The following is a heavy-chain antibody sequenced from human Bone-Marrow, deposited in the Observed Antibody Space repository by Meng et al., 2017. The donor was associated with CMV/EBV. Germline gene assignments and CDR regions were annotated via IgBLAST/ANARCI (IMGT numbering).Heavy chain of an antibody. D-gene: IGHD2-15*01. CDR3: AKDGGGGGSIFFDY. V-gene: IGHV3-30*02. Sequence: GGSLRLSCAASAFTFNTYAMHWVRQAPGKGLEWVRQAPGKGLEWVAFIRYDGTNKYYADSVKGRFTISRDNSKNTLYLQMNSLRAEDTAVYYCAKDGGGGGSIFFDYWGQGTLVTVSS. CDR1: AFTFNTYA. CDR2: IRYDGTNK. J-gene: IGHJ4*02.